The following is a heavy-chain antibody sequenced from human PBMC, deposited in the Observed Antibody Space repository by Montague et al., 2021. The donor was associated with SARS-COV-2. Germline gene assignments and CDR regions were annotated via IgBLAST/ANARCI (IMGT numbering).Heavy chain of an antibody. Sequence: SETLSLTCNVSGGSMSSSFYYWGWIRQPPGKGLEWIGSFYYSGITYYNPSLKSRVTISVDTSKNQFSLKLSSVTAADTAVYYCAGSVVIAALNYFDYWGQGTLVTVSS. CDR2: FYYSGIT. D-gene: IGHD2-21*01. CDR3: AGSVVIAALNYFDY. CDR1: GGSMSSSFYY. J-gene: IGHJ4*02. V-gene: IGHV4-39*01.